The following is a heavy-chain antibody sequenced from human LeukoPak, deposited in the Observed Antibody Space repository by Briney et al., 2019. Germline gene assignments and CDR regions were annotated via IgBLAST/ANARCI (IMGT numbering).Heavy chain of an antibody. V-gene: IGHV1-24*01. J-gene: IGHJ3*02. Sequence: ASVKVSCKVSGYTLTELSMHWVRQAPGKGLEWMGGFDPEDGETIYAQKFHGRVTMTEDTSTDTAYMELSSLRSEDTAVYYCASYYGSGSRWAFDIWGQGTMVTVSS. CDR3: ASYYGSGSRWAFDI. CDR2: FDPEDGET. CDR1: GYTLTELS. D-gene: IGHD3-10*01.